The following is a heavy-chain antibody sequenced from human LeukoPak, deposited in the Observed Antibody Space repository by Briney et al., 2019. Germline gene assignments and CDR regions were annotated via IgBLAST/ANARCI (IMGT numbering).Heavy chain of an antibody. J-gene: IGHJ4*02. CDR2: ISYDGSNT. V-gene: IGHV3-30-3*01. D-gene: IGHD3-22*01. CDR3: ARDGYDSSGLFDY. Sequence: GGSLRLSCAASGFTFSSYAMHWVRQAPGKGLEWVAVISYDGSNTYYADSVKGRFTISRDNSKNPLYLQMNSLRAEDTAVYYCARDGYDSSGLFDYWGQGTLVTVSS. CDR1: GFTFSSYA.